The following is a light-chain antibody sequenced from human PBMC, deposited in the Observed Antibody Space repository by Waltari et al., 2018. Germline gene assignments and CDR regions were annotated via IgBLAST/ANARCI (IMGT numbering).Light chain of an antibody. V-gene: IGKV3-11*01. J-gene: IGKJ4*01. Sequence: EIVLTQSPATLSLSPGEIATLYCRASQSVSSYLAWYQQKPGQAPRLLIYDASNRATGIPARFSGSGSGTDFTLTISSLEPEDFAVYYCQQRSNWPPLTFGGGTKVEIK. CDR3: QQRSNWPPLT. CDR2: DAS. CDR1: QSVSSY.